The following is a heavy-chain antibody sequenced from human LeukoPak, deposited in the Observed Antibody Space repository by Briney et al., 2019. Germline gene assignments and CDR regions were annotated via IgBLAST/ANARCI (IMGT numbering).Heavy chain of an antibody. D-gene: IGHD6-13*01. V-gene: IGHV3-48*01. CDR1: GFTFSSYS. J-gene: IGHJ4*02. Sequence: GGSLRLSCAASGFTFSSYSMNWVRQAPGKGLEWVSYISSSSSTIYYADSVKGRFTISRDNAKNSLYLQMNSLRAEDTAVYYCARDQGSSWYPGVDYWGQGTLVTVSS. CDR3: ARDQGSSWYPGVDY. CDR2: ISSSSSTI.